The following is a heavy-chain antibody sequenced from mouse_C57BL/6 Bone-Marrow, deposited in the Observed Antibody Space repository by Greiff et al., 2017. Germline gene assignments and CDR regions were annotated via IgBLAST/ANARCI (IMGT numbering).Heavy chain of an antibody. J-gene: IGHJ4*01. CDR3: AGLYGSSYVNYAMDY. Sequence: QVQLQQSGAELVRPGSSVKLSCKDSYFAFMASAMHWVKQRPGHGLEWIGSFTMYSDATEYSENFKGKATLTANTSTCTAYMELSSLTSEDSAVYYCAGLYGSSYVNYAMDYWGQGTSVTVSS. V-gene: IGHV1-49*01. CDR1: YFAFMASA. CDR2: FTMYSDAT. D-gene: IGHD1-1*01.